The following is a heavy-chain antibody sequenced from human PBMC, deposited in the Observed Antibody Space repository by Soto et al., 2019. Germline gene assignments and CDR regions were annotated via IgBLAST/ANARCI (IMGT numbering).Heavy chain of an antibody. CDR2: ISSSSSYI. Sequence: EVQLVEPGGGLVKPGGSLRLSCAASGFTFSSYSMNWVRQAPGKGLEWVSSISSSSSYIYYADSVKGRFTISRDNAKNSLYLQMNSLRAEDTAVYYCARRHCTNGVCSYYFDYWGQGTLVTVSS. CDR3: ARRHCTNGVCSYYFDY. V-gene: IGHV3-21*01. J-gene: IGHJ4*02. CDR1: GFTFSSYS. D-gene: IGHD2-8*01.